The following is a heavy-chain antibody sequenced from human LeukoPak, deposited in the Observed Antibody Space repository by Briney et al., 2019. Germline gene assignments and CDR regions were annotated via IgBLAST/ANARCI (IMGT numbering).Heavy chain of an antibody. J-gene: IGHJ6*03. CDR1: GGSISSGSYY. D-gene: IGHD2-2*01. V-gene: IGHV4-61*02. CDR3: ARGVLGIVVVPAAMRYYYYMDV. Sequence: PSETLSLTCTVSGGSISSGSYYWSWIRQPAGKGLEWIGRIYTSGSTNYNPSLKSRVTISVDTSKNQFSLKLSSVTAADTAVYYCARGVLGIVVVPAAMRYYYYMDVWGKGTTVTVSS. CDR2: IYTSGST.